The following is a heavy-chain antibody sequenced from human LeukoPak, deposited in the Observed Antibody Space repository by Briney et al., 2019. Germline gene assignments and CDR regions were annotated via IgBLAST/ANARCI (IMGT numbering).Heavy chain of an antibody. V-gene: IGHV4-59*01. CDR1: GGSISSYY. J-gene: IGHJ4*02. CDR2: IYYSGST. Sequence: SETLSLTCTVSGGSISSYYWSWIRQPPGKGLEWIGYIYYSGSTNYNPSLNSRVTISVDTSKNQFSLKLSSVTAADTAVYYCARSGGWFGELPAPNYFDYWGQGTLVTVSS. CDR3: ARSGGWFGELPAPNYFDY. D-gene: IGHD3-10*01.